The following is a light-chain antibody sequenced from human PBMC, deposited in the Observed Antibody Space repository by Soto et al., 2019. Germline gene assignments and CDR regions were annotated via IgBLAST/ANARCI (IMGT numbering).Light chain of an antibody. Sequence: QSVLTQPPSASGSPGQSVTISCTGTSSDVGGYNYVSWYQHHPGKAPKLIIYEVSKRPSGVPDRFSGSKSGNTASLTVSGLQAEDEADYYCTSYAGNNNLVFGGGTKLTVL. CDR1: SSDVGGYNY. CDR2: EVS. V-gene: IGLV2-8*01. CDR3: TSYAGNNNLV. J-gene: IGLJ2*01.